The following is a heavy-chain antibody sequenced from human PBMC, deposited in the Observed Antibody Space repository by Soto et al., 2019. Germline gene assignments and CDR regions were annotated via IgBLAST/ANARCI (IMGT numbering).Heavy chain of an antibody. D-gene: IGHD6-19*01. J-gene: IGHJ2*01. CDR2: IYTSGST. CDR3: ARANEFGIAVAGMTPYWYFDL. V-gene: IGHV4-4*07. Sequence: KTSETLSLTCTVSGGSISSYYWSWIRQPAGKGLEWIGRIYTSGSTNYNPSLKSRVTMSVDTSKNQFSLKLSSVTAADTAVYYCARANEFGIAVAGMTPYWYFDLWGRGTLVTVSS. CDR1: GGSISSYY.